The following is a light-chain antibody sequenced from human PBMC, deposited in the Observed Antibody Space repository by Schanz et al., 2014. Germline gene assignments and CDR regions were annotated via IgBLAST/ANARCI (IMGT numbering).Light chain of an antibody. J-gene: IGKJ3*01. CDR2: AAS. CDR1: QNVGSN. V-gene: IGKV3-15*01. Sequence: EVVMTQSPDTLSVSPGERATLSCRASQNVGSNFAWFQQHPGQAPRLLIYAASTRATDTPARFSGSGSGTDFTLTISSLQSEDFALYYCQQYNDWVTFGPGTKVDIK. CDR3: QQYNDWVT.